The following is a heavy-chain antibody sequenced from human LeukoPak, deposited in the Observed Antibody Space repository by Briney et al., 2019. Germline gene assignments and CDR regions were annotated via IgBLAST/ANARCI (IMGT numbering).Heavy chain of an antibody. J-gene: IGHJ3*02. CDR2: IYYSGST. CDR3: XXXXXXXMXEGEDAFDI. V-gene: IGHV4-39*07. CDR1: XGSISSSSYY. Sequence: TVSXGSISSSSYYWGWLRQPPGKGLEWIGSIYYSGSTYYNPSLKSRVTISVYTSKNQFSLKRSAVAAAATAGYSXXXXXXXXMXEGEDAFDIWGQGTTVTVSS. D-gene: IGHD3-16*01.